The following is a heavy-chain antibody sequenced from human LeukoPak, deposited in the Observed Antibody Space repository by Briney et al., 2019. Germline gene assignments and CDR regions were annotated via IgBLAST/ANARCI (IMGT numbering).Heavy chain of an antibody. V-gene: IGHV4-59*01. Sequence: ASETLSLTCTVSGGSISSYYWSWIRQPPGKGLEWIGYIYYSGSTNYNPSLKSRVTISVDTSKNQFSLKLSSVTAADTAVYYCARQRISYYFDYWGQGTLVTVSS. CDR3: ARQRISYYFDY. CDR1: GGSISSYY. J-gene: IGHJ4*02. D-gene: IGHD2-15*01. CDR2: IYYSGST.